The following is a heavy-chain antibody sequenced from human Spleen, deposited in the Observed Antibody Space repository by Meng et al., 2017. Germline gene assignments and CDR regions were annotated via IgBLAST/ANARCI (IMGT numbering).Heavy chain of an antibody. Sequence: QVHLRQWGAGLLKPSDTLSLTCVVSGGSFSDYYWGWIRQPPGKGLEWIGEINHSGSTNYNPSLESRATISVDTSQNNLSLKLSSVTAADSAVYYCARGPTTMAHDFDYWGQGTLVTVSS. D-gene: IGHD4-11*01. V-gene: IGHV4-34*01. J-gene: IGHJ4*02. CDR2: INHSGST. CDR1: GGSFSDYY. CDR3: ARGPTTMAHDFDY.